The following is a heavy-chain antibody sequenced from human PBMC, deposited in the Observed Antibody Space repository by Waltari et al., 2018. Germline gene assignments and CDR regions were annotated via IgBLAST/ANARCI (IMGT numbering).Heavy chain of an antibody. Sequence: QLQLQESGPGLVKPSETLSLTCTVSGGSISSSSYYWGWVRQPPGKGLEWIGSIYYSGSTYYNPSLKSRVTISVDTSKNQFSLKLSSVTAADTAVYYCARGVAVALFDPWGQGTLVTVSS. V-gene: IGHV4-39*07. CDR3: ARGVAVALFDP. J-gene: IGHJ5*02. CDR2: IYYSGST. CDR1: GGSISSSSYY. D-gene: IGHD2-15*01.